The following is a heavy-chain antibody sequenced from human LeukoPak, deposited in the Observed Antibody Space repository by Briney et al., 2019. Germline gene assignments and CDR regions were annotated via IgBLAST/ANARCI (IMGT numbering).Heavy chain of an antibody. V-gene: IGHV4-59*08. CDR1: GDSISTDY. CDR3: ARLDCMSDTCYHY. Sequence: SETLSLTCIVSGDSISTDYWSWIRQSPGKGLEWIGYINYSGNSEYNPSLTSSVTISVDRSKKQASLKLRSVTAAATAVYYCARLDCMSDTCYHYWAGGALVSLST. J-gene: IGHJ4*02. CDR2: INYSGNS. D-gene: IGHD2-21*01.